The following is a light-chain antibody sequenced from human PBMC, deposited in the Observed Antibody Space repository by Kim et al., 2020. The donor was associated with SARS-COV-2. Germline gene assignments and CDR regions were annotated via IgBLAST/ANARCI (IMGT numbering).Light chain of an antibody. CDR1: VLAKKY. J-gene: IGLJ1*01. Sequence: SSELTQPSSVSVSPGQTARITCSGDVLAKKYARWFQQKPGQAPVLVIYKDSERPSGIPERFSGSSSGTTVTLTISGAQVEDEADYYCYSAADNIGVFGTGTKVTVL. CDR3: YSAADNIGV. CDR2: KDS. V-gene: IGLV3-27*01.